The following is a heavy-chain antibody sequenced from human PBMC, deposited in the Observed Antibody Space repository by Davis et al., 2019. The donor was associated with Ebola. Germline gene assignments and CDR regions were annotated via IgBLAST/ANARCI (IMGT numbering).Heavy chain of an antibody. D-gene: IGHD3-22*01. Sequence: ESLTLSCAASGFTFSSYDMHWVRHATGTGLEWASAIGTAGDTYYPGSVKGRFTISRENAKNSLYLQMNSLRAGDTAVYYCARGYYDSSGYDYWGQGTLVTVSS. CDR1: GFTFSSYD. CDR3: ARGYYDSSGYDY. V-gene: IGHV3-13*01. J-gene: IGHJ4*02. CDR2: IGTAGDT.